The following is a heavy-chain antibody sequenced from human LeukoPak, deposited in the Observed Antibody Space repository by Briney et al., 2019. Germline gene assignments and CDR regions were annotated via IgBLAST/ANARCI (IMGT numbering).Heavy chain of an antibody. CDR3: ATGYNWNYVSGAWSDY. CDR2: FDPEDGET. CDR1: GYTLTELS. J-gene: IGHJ4*02. Sequence: ASVKVSCKVSGYTLTELSMHWVRQAPGKGLEWMGGFDPEDGETIYAQKFQGRVTMTEDTSTDTAYMELSSLRSEDTAVYYCATGYNWNYVSGAWSDYWGQGTLVTVSS. D-gene: IGHD1-7*01. V-gene: IGHV1-24*01.